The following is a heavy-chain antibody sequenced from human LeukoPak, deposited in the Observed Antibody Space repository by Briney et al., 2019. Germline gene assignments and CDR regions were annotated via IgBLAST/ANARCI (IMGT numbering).Heavy chain of an antibody. D-gene: IGHD6-13*01. CDR2: INHSGST. CDR1: GGSFSGYY. J-gene: IGHJ4*02. Sequence: SETLSLTCAVCGGSFSGYYWSWIRQPPGKGLEWIGEINHSGSTNYNPSLKSRVTISVDTSKNQFSLKLSSVTAADTAVYYCARAPQQLRRDRPFDYWGQGTLVTVSS. V-gene: IGHV4-34*09. CDR3: ARAPQQLRRDRPFDY.